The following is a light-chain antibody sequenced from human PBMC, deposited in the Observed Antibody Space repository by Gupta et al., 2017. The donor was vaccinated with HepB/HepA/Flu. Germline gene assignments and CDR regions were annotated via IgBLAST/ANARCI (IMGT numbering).Light chain of an antibody. J-gene: IGKJ4*01. CDR2: WAS. CDR1: QSVLYGFNNKNS. CDR3: QQYYSLPLT. Sequence: DIVMTQSPDPLAVSLGERAPKNCKSSQSVLYGFNNKNSLTWYQQKPGQPPKLLIYWASTRESGVPDRFSGSGSGTDFTLTISSLQAEDVAVYYCQQYYSLPLTFGGGTKVEIK. V-gene: IGKV4-1*01.